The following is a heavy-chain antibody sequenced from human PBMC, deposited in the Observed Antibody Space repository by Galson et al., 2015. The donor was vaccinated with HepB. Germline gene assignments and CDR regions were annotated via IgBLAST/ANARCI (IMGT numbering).Heavy chain of an antibody. CDR1: GFTFSSYW. D-gene: IGHD1-26*01. CDR2: IKQDGSEK. CDR3: ARVEWELLAFDY. Sequence: SLRLSCAASGFTFSSYWMSWVRQAPGKGLEWVANIKQDGSEKYYVDSVKGRFTISRDNSKNTLYLQMNSLRAEDTAVYYCARVEWELLAFDYWGQGTLVTVSS. V-gene: IGHV3-7*01. J-gene: IGHJ4*02.